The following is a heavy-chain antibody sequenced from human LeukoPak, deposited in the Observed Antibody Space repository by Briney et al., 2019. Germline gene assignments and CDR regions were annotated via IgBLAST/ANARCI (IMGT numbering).Heavy chain of an antibody. V-gene: IGHV1-69*05. Sequence: ASVKVSCKASGGTFSSYAISWVRQAPGQGLEWMGGIIPIFGTANYAQKLQGRVTMTTDTSTSTAYMELRSLRSDDTAVYYCARGERGWLHPRGMDYWGQGTLVTVSS. CDR1: GGTFSSYA. CDR2: IIPIFGTA. D-gene: IGHD5-24*01. J-gene: IGHJ4*02. CDR3: ARGERGWLHPRGMDY.